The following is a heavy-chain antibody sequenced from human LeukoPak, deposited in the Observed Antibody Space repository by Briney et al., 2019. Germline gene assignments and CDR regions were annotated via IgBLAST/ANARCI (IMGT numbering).Heavy chain of an antibody. J-gene: IGHJ5*02. CDR3: AREDIVATMMSRFDP. D-gene: IGHD5-12*01. V-gene: IGHV1-69*05. Sequence: SVKVSCKASGGTFSSYAISWVRQAAGQGLEWMGRIIPIFGTANYAQKFQGRVTITTDESTSTAYMELSSLRSEDTAVYYCAREDIVATMMSRFDPWGQGTLVTVSS. CDR1: GGTFSSYA. CDR2: IIPIFGTA.